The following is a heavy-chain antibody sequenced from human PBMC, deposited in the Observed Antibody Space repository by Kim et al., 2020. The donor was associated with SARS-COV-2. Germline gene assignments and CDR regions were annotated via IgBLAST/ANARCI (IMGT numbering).Heavy chain of an antibody. J-gene: IGHJ4*02. CDR3: VIGGNNVDY. Sequence: GRTYYADSVKGRFTISRDNSKNTLYLKMSSLGAEDAAVYYCVIGGNNVDYWGQGTLVTVSS. V-gene: IGHV3-64D*06. CDR2: GRT. D-gene: IGHD2-15*01.